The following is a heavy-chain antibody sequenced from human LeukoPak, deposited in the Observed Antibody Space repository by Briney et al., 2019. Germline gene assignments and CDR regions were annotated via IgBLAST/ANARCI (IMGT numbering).Heavy chain of an antibody. CDR3: ARTTSSWYSEFDY. Sequence: SGLTLVKPTQTLTLTCSFSGFSLNTGGVGVGWILQVPGEALEWRALIYRDDDTRYRLSLESRLTITNDTSKNQVILTMTNMETVDTGTYYCARTTSSWYSEFDYWGQATLVTVSS. CDR1: GFSLNTGGVG. V-gene: IGHV2-5*02. J-gene: IGHJ4*02. D-gene: IGHD6-13*01. CDR2: IYRDDDT.